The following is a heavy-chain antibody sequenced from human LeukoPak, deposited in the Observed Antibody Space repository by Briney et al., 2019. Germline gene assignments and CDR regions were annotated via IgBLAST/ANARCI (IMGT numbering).Heavy chain of an antibody. CDR3: ARRTAAAYWYFDL. V-gene: IGHV5-51*01. J-gene: IGHJ2*01. D-gene: IGHD6-13*01. CDR1: GYTFTSYW. Sequence: GESLKISCKGTGYTFTSYWIGWVRQMPGKGLEWMGIIYPGDSDTRYSPSFQGQVTISADKSISTAYLQWSSLKASDTAIYYCARRTAAAYWYFDLWGRGTLVTVSS. CDR2: IYPGDSDT.